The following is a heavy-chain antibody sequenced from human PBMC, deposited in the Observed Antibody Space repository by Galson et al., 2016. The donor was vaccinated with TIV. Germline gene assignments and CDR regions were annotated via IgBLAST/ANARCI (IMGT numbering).Heavy chain of an antibody. J-gene: IGHJ6*02. CDR3: GGCRWGIYFAYGMDV. V-gene: IGHV1-46*01. Sequence: SVKVSCKASGYTFSNYYIHWVRQAPGQGLEWMGIINPSGGTTTYAQKFQGRVTMTRDTSTSIVYMELSSLRSEDTAVYYCGGCRWGIYFAYGMDVWGQGTTVTVSS. D-gene: IGHD2-15*01. CDR2: INPSGGTT. CDR1: GYTFSNYY.